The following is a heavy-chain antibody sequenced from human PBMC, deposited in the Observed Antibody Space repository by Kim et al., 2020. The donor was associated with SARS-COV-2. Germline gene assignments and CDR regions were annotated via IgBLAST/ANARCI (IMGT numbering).Heavy chain of an antibody. V-gene: IGHV6-1*01. D-gene: IGHD6-13*01. CDR1: GDSVSSNSAA. CDR3: ARARVGRSWYRDIGYYCDY. J-gene: IGHJ4*02. Sequence: SQTLSLTCAISGDSVSSNSAAWNWIRQSPSRGLEWLGRTYYRSKWYNDYAVSVKSRITINPDTSKNQFSLQLNSVTPEDTAVYYCARARVGRSWYRDIGYYCDYWGQGTLVTVSS. CDR2: TYYRSKWYN.